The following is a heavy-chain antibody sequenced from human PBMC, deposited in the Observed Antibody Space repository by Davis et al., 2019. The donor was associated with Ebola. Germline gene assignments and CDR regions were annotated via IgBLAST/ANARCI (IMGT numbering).Heavy chain of an antibody. J-gene: IGHJ6*02. CDR3: TRDKDDFWSGYLYYYYYGMDV. Sequence: GESLKISCTASGFTFGDYAMSWFRQAPGKGLEWVGFIRSKAYGGTTEYAASVKGRFTISRDDSKSIAYLQMNSLKTEDTAVYYCTRDKDDFWSGYLYYYYYGMDVWGQGTTVTVSS. CDR2: IRSKAYGGTT. V-gene: IGHV3-49*03. CDR1: GFTFGDYA. D-gene: IGHD3-3*01.